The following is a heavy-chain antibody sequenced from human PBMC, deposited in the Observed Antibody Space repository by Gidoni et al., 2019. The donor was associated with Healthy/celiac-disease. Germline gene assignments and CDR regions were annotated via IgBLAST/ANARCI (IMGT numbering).Heavy chain of an antibody. V-gene: IGHV2-5*01. Sequence: QITLKESGPTLVKPTQTLTLTCTFSGFSLSTSGVGVGWIRQPPGKALEWLALIYWNDDKRYSPSLKSRLTITKDTSKNQVVLTMTNMDPVDTATYYCAHRPRITTTFDYWGQGTLVTVSS. CDR2: IYWNDDK. J-gene: IGHJ4*02. D-gene: IGHD3-3*01. CDR3: AHRPRITTTFDY. CDR1: GFSLSTSGVG.